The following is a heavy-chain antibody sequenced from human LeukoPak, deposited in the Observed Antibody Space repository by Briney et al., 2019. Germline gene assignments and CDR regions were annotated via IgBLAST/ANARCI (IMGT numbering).Heavy chain of an antibody. CDR2: MNPNSGNT. CDR3: ARGRKYSSGWFY. J-gene: IGHJ4*02. CDR1: GYTFTSYD. D-gene: IGHD6-19*01. Sequence: AASVKVSCKASGYTFTSYDINWVRQATGQGLGWMGWMNPNSGNTGYAQKFQGRVTMTRNTSISTAYMELSSLRSEDTAVYYCARGRKYSSGWFYWGQGTLVTVSS. V-gene: IGHV1-8*01.